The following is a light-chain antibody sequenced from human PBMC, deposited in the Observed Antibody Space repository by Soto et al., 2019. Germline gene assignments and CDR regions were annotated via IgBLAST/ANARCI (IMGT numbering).Light chain of an antibody. V-gene: IGKV1-5*03. CDR3: QQYNGYWT. J-gene: IGKJ1*01. CDR2: EAS. CDR1: QSISGS. Sequence: DIQMTQSPSTLSASVGDRVTITCRASQSISGSVAWYQQKPGKAPKLLIYEASNLKSGVPSRFSGSGSGTEYTLTISSLQPDDSASYYCQQYNGYWTFGQGTRVEIK.